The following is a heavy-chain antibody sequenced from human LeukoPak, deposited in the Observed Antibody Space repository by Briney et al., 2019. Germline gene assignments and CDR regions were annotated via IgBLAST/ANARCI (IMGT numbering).Heavy chain of an antibody. V-gene: IGHV3-30*02. Sequence: GGSLRLSCAASGFTFSSYGMHWVRQAPGKGLEWVAFIRYDGSNKYYADSVKGRFTISRDNAKNSLYLQMNSLRAEDTAVYYCARDLGYGYNGDYWGQGTLVTVSS. CDR3: ARDLGYGYNGDY. CDR1: GFTFSSYG. CDR2: IRYDGSNK. J-gene: IGHJ4*02. D-gene: IGHD5-24*01.